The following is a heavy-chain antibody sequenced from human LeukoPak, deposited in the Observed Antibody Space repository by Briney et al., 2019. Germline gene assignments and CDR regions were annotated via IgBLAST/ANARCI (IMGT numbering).Heavy chain of an antibody. V-gene: IGHV3-30-3*01. D-gene: IGHD3-22*01. CDR1: GFTFSSYA. CDR3: ARAHYYDSSGYYLLTDY. J-gene: IGHJ4*02. CDR2: ISYDGSNK. Sequence: GGSLRLSCAASGFTFSSYAMHWVRQAPGKGLEWVAVISYDGSNKYYADSVKGRFTISRDNSKNTLYLQMNSLRAEDTAVYYCARAHYYDSSGYYLLTDYWGQGTLVTVSS.